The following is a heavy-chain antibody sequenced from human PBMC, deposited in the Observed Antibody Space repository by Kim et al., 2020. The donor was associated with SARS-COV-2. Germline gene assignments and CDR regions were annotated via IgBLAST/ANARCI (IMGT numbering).Heavy chain of an antibody. CDR3: AKDTTNNLPDYDGMDL. J-gene: IGHJ6*02. CDR1: GFTFGDYP. V-gene: IGHV3-9*01. CDR2: IGGDSFSK. Sequence: GGSLRLSCEAFGFTFGDYPMHWVRQLPGKGLEWVSGIGGDSFSKGYADSVKGRFTISRDNAKNSLYLQMSSLKAEDTAVYYCAKDTTNNLPDYDGMDLWGQGTTVTVSS.